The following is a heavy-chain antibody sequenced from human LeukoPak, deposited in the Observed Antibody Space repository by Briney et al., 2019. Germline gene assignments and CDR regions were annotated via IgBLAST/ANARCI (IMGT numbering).Heavy chain of an antibody. J-gene: IGHJ4*02. D-gene: IGHD6-19*01. CDR3: AKDLVKYSSGWRLDY. V-gene: IGHV3-53*01. CDR2: VYSGGST. CDR1: GFTVSSNY. Sequence: SGGSLRLSCAASGFTVSSNYMSWVRQAPGKGLEWVSVVYSGGSTYYADSVKGRFTISRDNSKNTLYLQMNSLRAEDTAVYYCAKDLVKYSSGWRLDYWGQGTLVTVSS.